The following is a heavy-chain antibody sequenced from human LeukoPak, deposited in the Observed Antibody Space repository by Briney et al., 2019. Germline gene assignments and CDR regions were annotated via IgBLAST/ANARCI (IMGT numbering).Heavy chain of an antibody. D-gene: IGHD2-21*01. V-gene: IGHV1-18*04. Sequence: ASVKVSCKASGYTFTSYGLSWVRQAPGQGREWMGWISAYNGNTNYAQKLQGRVTMTTDTSTSTAYVELRSVRSGDTGVYLCARDRRSGGDCFDYWGQGTLVTVSS. CDR3: ARDRRSGGDCFDY. CDR2: ISAYNGNT. CDR1: GYTFTSYG. J-gene: IGHJ4*02.